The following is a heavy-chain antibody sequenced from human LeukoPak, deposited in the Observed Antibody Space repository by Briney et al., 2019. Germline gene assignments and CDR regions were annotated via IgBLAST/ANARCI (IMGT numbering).Heavy chain of an antibody. CDR2: IHHSGST. J-gene: IGHJ1*01. V-gene: IGHV4-38-2*02. Sequence: PSEALSLTCIVSGYSISSGYYWGWILQPPGKGLEWIGNIHHSGSTYYNPSLKSRVTISVDTSKNQLSLKLSSVTAADTAVYYCARVPAGIGFFQHWGQGTLVTVSS. D-gene: IGHD6-13*01. CDR3: ARVPAGIGFFQH. CDR1: GYSISSGYY.